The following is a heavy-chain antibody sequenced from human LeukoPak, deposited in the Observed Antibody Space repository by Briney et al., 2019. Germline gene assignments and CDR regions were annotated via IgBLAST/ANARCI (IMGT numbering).Heavy chain of an antibody. D-gene: IGHD3-10*01. CDR2: SNPNSGAT. CDR3: ARRYGSGSFPIDY. CDR1: GYSFTDYY. J-gene: IGHJ4*02. V-gene: IGHV1-2*02. Sequence: GASVKVSCKPSGYSFTDYYIHWVRQAPGQGLEWMGWSNPNSGATNYAQKFQGRVTMTGDTSISTAYMELSRLRSDDTAVYYCARRYGSGSFPIDYWGQGTLVTVSS.